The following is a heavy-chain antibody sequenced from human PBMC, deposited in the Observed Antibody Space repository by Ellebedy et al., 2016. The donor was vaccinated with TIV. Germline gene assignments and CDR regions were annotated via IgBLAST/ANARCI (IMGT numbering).Heavy chain of an antibody. CDR1: GYFISDGYY. CDR3: ARDGTVLVPAADMDV. CDR2: GYHSGST. J-gene: IGHJ6*03. D-gene: IGHD2-2*01. Sequence: SETLSPTCTVSGYFISDGYYWGWIRQPPGKGLEWIGSGYHSGSTFYNPSLKSRVSISVDTTKNQFSLRLASVTAADTAVYYCARDGTVLVPAADMDVWGKGTTVTVSS. V-gene: IGHV4-38-2*02.